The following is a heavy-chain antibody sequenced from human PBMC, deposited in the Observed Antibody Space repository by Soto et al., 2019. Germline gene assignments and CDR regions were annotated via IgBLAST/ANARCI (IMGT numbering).Heavy chain of an antibody. CDR3: AEARWDDYVWGSYQTVSHSPYYFDY. J-gene: IGHJ4*02. D-gene: IGHD3-16*02. V-gene: IGHV3-23*01. Sequence: GGSLRLSCAASGFTFSSYAMSWVRQAPGKGLEWVSAISGSGGSTYYADSVKGRFTISRDNSKNTLYLQMNSLRAEDTAVYYCAEARWDDYVWGSYQTVSHSPYYFDYWGQGTLVTVSS. CDR1: GFTFSSYA. CDR2: ISGSGGST.